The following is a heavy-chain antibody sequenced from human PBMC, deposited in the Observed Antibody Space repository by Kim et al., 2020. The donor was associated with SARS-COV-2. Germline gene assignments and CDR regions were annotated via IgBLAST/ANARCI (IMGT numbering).Heavy chain of an antibody. CDR1: GGSISGYY. D-gene: IGHD2-2*01. Sequence: SETLSLTCTVSGGSISGYYWSWIRQPPGKGLEWIGYIFYSGSTNYNPSLKSRVTISVDTSKNQFSLRLSSVTAADTAVYYCARVLGYCTSASCLTFDYWGQGTLVTVSS. J-gene: IGHJ4*02. CDR2: IFYSGST. CDR3: ARVLGYCTSASCLTFDY. V-gene: IGHV4-59*01.